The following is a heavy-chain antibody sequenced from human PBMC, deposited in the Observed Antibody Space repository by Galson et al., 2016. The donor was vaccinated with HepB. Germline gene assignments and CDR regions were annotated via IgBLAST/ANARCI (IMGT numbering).Heavy chain of an antibody. CDR1: GDTFSTYA. CDR2: IIPMFGTA. J-gene: IGHJ4*02. Sequence: SVKVSCKASGDTFSTYAISWVRQTPGQGPEWMGGIIPMFGTANYAQKLQGRVTITADKSTSTAYMELSSLRSEDTAVYYCARDRPSHAQYYFDYWGQGTLVTVSS. V-gene: IGHV1-69*06. CDR3: ARDRPSHAQYYFDY.